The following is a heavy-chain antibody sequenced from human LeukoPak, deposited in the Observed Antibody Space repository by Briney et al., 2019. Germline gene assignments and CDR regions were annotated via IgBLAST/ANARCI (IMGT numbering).Heavy chain of an antibody. CDR2: IKSKIDGGTT. Sequence: GGSLRLSCATSGFTFSRYNMNWVRQAPGKGLEWVGRIKSKIDGGTTDYAAPVKGRFTISRDDSKNTLYLQMNSLKTEDTAVYYCTTDHQTTVSPYYYYYYMDVWGKGTTVTVSS. CDR1: GFTFSRYN. D-gene: IGHD4-11*01. J-gene: IGHJ6*03. CDR3: TTDHQTTVSPYYYYYYMDV. V-gene: IGHV3-15*01.